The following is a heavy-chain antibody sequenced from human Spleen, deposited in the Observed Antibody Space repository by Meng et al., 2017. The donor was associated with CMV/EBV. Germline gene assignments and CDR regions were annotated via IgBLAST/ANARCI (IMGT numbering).Heavy chain of an antibody. V-gene: IGHV3-48*04. D-gene: IGHD3-3*01. CDR1: GFTFRSYS. CDR2: ISSSSSTI. Sequence: GESMKISYAASGFTFRSYSMNWVRQAPGKGLEWVSYISSSSSTIYYADSVKGRFTISRDNAKNSLYLQMNSLRAEDTAVYYCARVADFWSGYYPFYYYYGMDVWGQGTTVTVSS. CDR3: ARVADFWSGYYPFYYYYGMDV. J-gene: IGHJ6*02.